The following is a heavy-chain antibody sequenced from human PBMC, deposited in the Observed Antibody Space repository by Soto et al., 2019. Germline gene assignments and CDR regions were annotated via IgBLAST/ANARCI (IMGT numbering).Heavy chain of an antibody. J-gene: IGHJ6*02. CDR3: ERDRVDTAMVGYYYYYDGMDV. CDR2: INPNSGGT. V-gene: IGHV1-2*02. Sequence: ASVKVSCKASGYTFIGYYMHWVRQAPGQGLEWMGWINPNSGGTNYAQKIQGRVTMTRDTSISTAYMELSRLRSDDTAVYYWERDRVDTAMVGYYYYYDGMDVWGQGTTVTVSS. CDR1: GYTFIGYY. D-gene: IGHD5-18*01.